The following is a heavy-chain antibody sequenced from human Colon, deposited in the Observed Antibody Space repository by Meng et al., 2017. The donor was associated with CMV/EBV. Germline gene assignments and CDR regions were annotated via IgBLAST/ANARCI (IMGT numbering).Heavy chain of an antibody. CDR2: IFHTGST. Sequence: SETLSLTCTVSGGSLNNYHWTWIRQPPGKGLEWIGYIFHTGSTKYNPSLKGRVTMSLDPSKNQFSLDLSSVTAADTAVYFCARRSVSGPPVGWFDPWGQGTQVTVSS. J-gene: IGHJ5*02. D-gene: IGHD6-19*01. CDR3: ARRSVSGPPVGWFDP. CDR1: GGSLNNYH. V-gene: IGHV4-59*01.